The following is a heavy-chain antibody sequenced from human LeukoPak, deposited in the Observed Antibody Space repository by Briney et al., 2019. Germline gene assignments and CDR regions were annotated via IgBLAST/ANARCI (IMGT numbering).Heavy chain of an antibody. CDR3: AGKSGSYYNVFDY. Sequence: GGSLRLSCAASGFTFSSYAMSWVRQAPGKGLEWVSAISGSGGSTYYADSVKGRFTISRDNSKNTLYLQMNSLRAEDTAVYYCAGKSGSYYNVFDYWGQGTLVTVSS. V-gene: IGHV3-23*01. D-gene: IGHD3-10*01. CDR1: GFTFSSYA. CDR2: ISGSGGST. J-gene: IGHJ4*02.